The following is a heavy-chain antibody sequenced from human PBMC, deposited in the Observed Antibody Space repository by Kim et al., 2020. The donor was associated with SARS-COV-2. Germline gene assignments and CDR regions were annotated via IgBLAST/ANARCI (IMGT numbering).Heavy chain of an antibody. V-gene: IGHV3-13*04. Sequence: GGSLRLSCAASGFTFSSYDMHWVRQATGKGLEWVSAIGTAGDTYYPGSVKGRFTISRENAKNSLYLQMNSLRAGDTAVYYCARDGGRGANRPRDYYYGMDVWGEGATVTVSS. CDR3: ARDGGRGANRPRDYYYGMDV. CDR1: GFTFSSYD. CDR2: IGTAGDT. D-gene: IGHD1-26*01. J-gene: IGHJ6*04.